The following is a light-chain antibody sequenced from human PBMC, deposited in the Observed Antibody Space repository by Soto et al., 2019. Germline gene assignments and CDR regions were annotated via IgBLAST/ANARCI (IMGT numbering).Light chain of an antibody. CDR2: AAS. V-gene: IGKV3-11*01. J-gene: IGKJ5*01. CDR1: QSVSNY. Sequence: EIVLTQSPATLSLSPGERVTLSCRASQSVSNYLAWYQQTPGQAPSLPVSAASNRATGIPARFSGSGSGTDFTLTISSLEPEDFGVFYCQQRFDWPKITSGQGTRLEIK. CDR3: QQRFDWPKIT.